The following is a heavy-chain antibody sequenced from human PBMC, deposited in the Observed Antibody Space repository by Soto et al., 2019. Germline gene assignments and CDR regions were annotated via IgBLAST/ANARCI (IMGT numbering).Heavy chain of an antibody. D-gene: IGHD1-26*01. Sequence: GGSLRLSCATSGFTFSKAWVGWVRQAPAKGLEWVGRVMSKTDGGTTDYAAPVKGRFIISRDDSQSTLYLQMNSLKTGDTAFYYCTTDSGLSPYSFDYWGQGTLVTVSS. CDR2: VMSKTDGGTT. CDR1: GFTFSKAW. V-gene: IGHV3-15*01. CDR3: TTDSGLSPYSFDY. J-gene: IGHJ4*02.